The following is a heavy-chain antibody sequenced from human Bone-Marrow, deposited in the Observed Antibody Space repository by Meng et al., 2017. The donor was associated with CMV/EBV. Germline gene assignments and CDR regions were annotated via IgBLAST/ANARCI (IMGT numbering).Heavy chain of an antibody. CDR3: AGPSAVGYSSGWTDAFDI. J-gene: IGHJ3*02. D-gene: IGHD6-19*01. CDR2: INPNSGGT. Sequence: ASVKVSCKASGYTFTGYYMHWVRQAPGQGLEWMGWINPNSGGTNYAQKFQGRVTMTRDTSISIAYMELSRLRSDDTAVYYCAGPSAVGYSSGWTDAFDIWGQGTMVTVSS. V-gene: IGHV1-2*02. CDR1: GYTFTGYY.